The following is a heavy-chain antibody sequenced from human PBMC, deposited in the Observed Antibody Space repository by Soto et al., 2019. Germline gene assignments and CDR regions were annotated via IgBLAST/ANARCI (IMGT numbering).Heavy chain of an antibody. CDR3: ASDSSGYVAPFDY. CDR2: IWYDGSNK. CDR1: GFTFSSYG. D-gene: IGHD3-22*01. Sequence: GGSLRLSCAASGFTFSSYGMHWVRQAPGKGLEWVAVIWYDGSNKYYADSVKGRFTISRDNSKNTLYLQMNSLRAEDTAVYYCASDSSGYVAPFDYWGQGTLVTVSS. J-gene: IGHJ4*02. V-gene: IGHV3-33*01.